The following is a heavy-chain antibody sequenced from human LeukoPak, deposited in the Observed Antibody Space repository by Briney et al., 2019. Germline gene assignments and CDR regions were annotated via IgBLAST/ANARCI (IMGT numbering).Heavy chain of an antibody. CDR3: ARAGGIVVVVAATGWFDP. CDR2: ISSSSSTI. D-gene: IGHD2-15*01. Sequence: PGGSLRLSCAASGFTFSDYYMSWIRQAPGKGLEWVSYISSSSSTIYYADSVKGRFTISRDNAKNSLYLQMNSLRAEDTAVYYCARAGGIVVVVAATGWFDPWGQGTLVTVSS. J-gene: IGHJ5*02. V-gene: IGHV3-11*04. CDR1: GFTFSDYY.